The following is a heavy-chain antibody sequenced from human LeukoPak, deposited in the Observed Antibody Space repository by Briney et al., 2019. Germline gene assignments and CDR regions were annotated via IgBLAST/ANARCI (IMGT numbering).Heavy chain of an antibody. CDR2: IYTSGST. D-gene: IGHD6-6*01. Sequence: SETLSLTCTVSGGSISSGSYYWSWIRQPTGKGLEWIGRIYTSGSTNYNPSLKSRVTISVDTSKNQFSLKLSSVTAADTAVYYCARARKSWQLGDRGLFDYWGQGTLVTVSS. CDR3: ARARKSWQLGDRGLFDY. V-gene: IGHV4-61*02. CDR1: GGSISSGSYY. J-gene: IGHJ4*02.